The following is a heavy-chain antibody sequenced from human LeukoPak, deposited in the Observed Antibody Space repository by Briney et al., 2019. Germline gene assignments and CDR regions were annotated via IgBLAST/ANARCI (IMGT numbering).Heavy chain of an antibody. V-gene: IGHV4-30-4*01. Sequence: SETLSLTCTVSGGSISSGDSCWSWIRQPPGKGLEWIGYIYYSGTTNYNPSLKSRVTISIDTSKNQFSLKLSSVTAADTAVYYCARHPYYKYNWFDPWGQGTLVTVSS. CDR3: ARHPYYKYNWFDP. J-gene: IGHJ5*02. CDR2: IYYSGTT. CDR1: GGSISSGDSC. D-gene: IGHD2-21*01.